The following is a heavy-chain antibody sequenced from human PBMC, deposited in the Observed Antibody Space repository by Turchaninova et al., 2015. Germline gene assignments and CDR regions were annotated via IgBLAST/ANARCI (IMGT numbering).Heavy chain of an antibody. CDR3: VKDDPEFYNGTTYFFYYYMDV. CDR2: IESHEKFP. CDR1: WLPFHFFA. J-gene: IGHJ6*03. Sequence: SFSASWLPFHFFAIHWVRQAPGRQLEHDASIESHEKFPQYAEPVRGRFTISRDSPGNTIFLQMDSLRVEDTATYYCVKDDPEFYNGTTYFFYYYMDVWGRGTAVIVSS. D-gene: IGHD1-26*01. V-gene: IGHV3-64*03.